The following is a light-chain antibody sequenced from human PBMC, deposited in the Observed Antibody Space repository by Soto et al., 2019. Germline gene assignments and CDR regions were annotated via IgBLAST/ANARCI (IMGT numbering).Light chain of an antibody. CDR3: QQYNNWPRT. V-gene: IGKV3-15*01. CDR1: QSVSSN. J-gene: IGKJ1*01. CDR2: GAS. Sequence: EIVMTQSPATLSVSPGERATLSCRASQSVSSNLAWYQQKPGQXPRXXIYGASTRATGIPARFSGSGSGTGFTITISSLQSEDFEVYYCQQYNNWPRTFGQGTKVDIK.